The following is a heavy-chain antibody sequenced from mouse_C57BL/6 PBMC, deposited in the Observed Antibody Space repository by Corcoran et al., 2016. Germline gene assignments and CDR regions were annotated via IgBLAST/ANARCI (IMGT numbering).Heavy chain of an antibody. J-gene: IGHJ4*01. CDR2: INPYNGGT. CDR3: ARGGYYGSSLYAMDY. V-gene: IGHV1-19*01. CDR1: GYTFTDYY. Sequence: EVQLQQSGPVLVKPGASVKMSCKASGYTFTDYYMNWVKQSHGKSLEWIGVINPYNGGTSYNQKFKGKATLTVDKSSSTAYMELNSLTSEDSAVYYCARGGYYGSSLYAMDYWGQGTSVTVSS. D-gene: IGHD1-1*01.